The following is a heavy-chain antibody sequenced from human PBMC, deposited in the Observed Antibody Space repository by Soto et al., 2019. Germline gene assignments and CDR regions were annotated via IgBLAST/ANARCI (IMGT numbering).Heavy chain of an antibody. CDR1: GFTFSTSG. Sequence: ASVKVSCKASGFTFSTSGISWVRQAPGQGLEWMGWIGAYNGQTHYVQNFQGRVTMTTDTSTSTAYMELRSLRSDDTAVYYCARDRGYNPDSDCFEPWGQGTLVTVSS. CDR2: IGAYNGQT. J-gene: IGHJ5*02. V-gene: IGHV1-18*01. D-gene: IGHD3-10*01. CDR3: ARDRGYNPDSDCFEP.